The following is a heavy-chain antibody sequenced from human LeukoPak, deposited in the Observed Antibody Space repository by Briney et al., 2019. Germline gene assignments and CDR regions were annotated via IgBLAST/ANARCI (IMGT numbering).Heavy chain of an antibody. J-gene: IGHJ4*02. Sequence: GGSLRLSCAASGFTFSDYYMSWIRQAPGKGLEWVSYISSSGSTIYYADSVKGRFTISRDNAKNSLYLQMNSLRAEDTAVYYCARRYCSSTSCYAFDYWGLGTLVTVSS. CDR3: ARRYCSSTSCYAFDY. D-gene: IGHD2-2*01. CDR2: ISSSGSTI. V-gene: IGHV3-11*04. CDR1: GFTFSDYY.